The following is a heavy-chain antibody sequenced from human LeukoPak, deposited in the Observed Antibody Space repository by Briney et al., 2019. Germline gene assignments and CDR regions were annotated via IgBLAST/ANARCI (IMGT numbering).Heavy chain of an antibody. CDR1: GFTFSSYS. Sequence: GGSLRLSCAASGFTFSSYSMNWVRQAPGKGLEWVSYISSSSSTIYYADSVKGRFTISRDNAKNSLYLQMNSLRAEDTAVYYCARDGGGSSGYPFDYWGQGTLVTVSS. CDR2: ISSSSSTI. J-gene: IGHJ4*02. CDR3: ARDGGGSSGYPFDY. V-gene: IGHV3-48*01. D-gene: IGHD3-22*01.